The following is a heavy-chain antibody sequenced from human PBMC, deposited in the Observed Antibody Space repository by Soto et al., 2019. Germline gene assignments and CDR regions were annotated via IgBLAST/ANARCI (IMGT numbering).Heavy chain of an antibody. Sequence: ASVKVSCKASGFTFTSYDIYWVRQATGQGLEWMGWMNPNTGNSGYAQKFQGRVTMTSDTSISTAHMELSSLRSEDTAVYYCARRAETNGWNGFGADKYYFDFWGQGTLVTVSS. CDR1: GFTFTSYD. V-gene: IGHV1-8*01. D-gene: IGHD1-1*01. J-gene: IGHJ4*02. CDR2: MNPNTGNS. CDR3: ARRAETNGWNGFGADKYYFDF.